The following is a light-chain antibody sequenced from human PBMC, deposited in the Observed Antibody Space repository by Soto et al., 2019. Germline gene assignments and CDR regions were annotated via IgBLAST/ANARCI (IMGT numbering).Light chain of an antibody. CDR3: QQYNNWPPWT. J-gene: IGKJ1*01. CDR1: QSVSSN. Sequence: EIVMTQSPATLSVSPGERATLSCRASQSVSSNLAWYQQKPGQAPRLLIYGASTRATGIPARFSGSGYGTEFTLTISSLQSEDFEVYYCQQYNNWPPWTFGRGTQVEIK. V-gene: IGKV3-15*01. CDR2: GAS.